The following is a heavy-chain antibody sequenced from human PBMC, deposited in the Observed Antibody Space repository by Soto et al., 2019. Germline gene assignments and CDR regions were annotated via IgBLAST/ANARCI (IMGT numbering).Heavy chain of an antibody. CDR3: ARYGSTTSFDY. V-gene: IGHV3-33*01. J-gene: IGHJ4*02. Sequence: GGSLRLSCAASGFTFSSYGMHWVRQAPGKGLEWVAVIWYDGSNKYYADSVKGRFTISRDISKNTLYLQMNSLRAEDTAVYYCARYGSTTSFDYWGQGTLVTVSS. CDR2: IWYDGSNK. D-gene: IGHD3-10*01. CDR1: GFTFSSYG.